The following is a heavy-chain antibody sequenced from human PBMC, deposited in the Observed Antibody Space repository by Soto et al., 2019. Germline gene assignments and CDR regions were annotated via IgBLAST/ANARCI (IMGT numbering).Heavy chain of an antibody. V-gene: IGHV4-34*01. J-gene: IGHJ6*02. D-gene: IGHD1-26*01. Sequence: SETLSLTYAVYGGSFSGYYWSWIRQPPGKGLEWIGEINHSGSTNYNPSLKSRVTISVDTSKNQFSLKLSSVTAADTAVYYCARGQIRSRYSGSYYYGMDVWGQGTTVTVSS. CDR3: ARGQIRSRYSGSYYYGMDV. CDR1: GGSFSGYY. CDR2: INHSGST.